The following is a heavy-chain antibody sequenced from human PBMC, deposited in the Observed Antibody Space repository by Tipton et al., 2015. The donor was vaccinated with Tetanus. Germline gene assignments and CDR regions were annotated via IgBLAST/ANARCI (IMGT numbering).Heavy chain of an antibody. D-gene: IGHD2-21*02. V-gene: IGHV4-4*07. Sequence: TLSLTFTVPGASINVYYWSWLRQPAGKGLEWIGRIYSSGTTRYNLSLRSRVTLSIDTSKNQFSLKLTSVTAADTAVYYCARSWARDFGGDHYYFDLWGRGTLVAVSS. CDR3: ARSWARDFGGDHYYFDL. CDR2: IYSSGTT. CDR1: GASINVYY. J-gene: IGHJ2*01.